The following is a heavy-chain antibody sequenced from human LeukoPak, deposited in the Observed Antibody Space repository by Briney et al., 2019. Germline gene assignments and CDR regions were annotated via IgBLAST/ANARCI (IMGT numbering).Heavy chain of an antibody. Sequence: EPGGSLRLSCAASGFTVSSNYMSWVRQAPGKGLEWVSVIYSGGSTYYADSVKGRFTISRDNSKNTLYLQMNSLRAEDTAVYYCARDLGAYYDSGGFDYWGQGTLVTVSS. D-gene: IGHD3-22*01. J-gene: IGHJ4*02. V-gene: IGHV3-66*01. CDR2: IYSGGST. CDR3: ARDLGAYYDSGGFDY. CDR1: GFTVSSNY.